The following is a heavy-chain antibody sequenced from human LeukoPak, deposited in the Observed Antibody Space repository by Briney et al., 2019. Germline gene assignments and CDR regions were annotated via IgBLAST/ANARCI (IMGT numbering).Heavy chain of an antibody. CDR3: ARARARGVVTALDY. CDR1: GFIFSSYW. J-gene: IGHJ4*02. Sequence: GGSLRLSCAASGFIFSSYWMSWVRQAPGKGLEWVANIKQDGSEKYYVDSVKGRFTISRDNAKNSLYLQMNSLRAEDTAVYYCARARARGVVTALDYWGQGTLVTVSS. V-gene: IGHV3-7*01. D-gene: IGHD2-21*02. CDR2: IKQDGSEK.